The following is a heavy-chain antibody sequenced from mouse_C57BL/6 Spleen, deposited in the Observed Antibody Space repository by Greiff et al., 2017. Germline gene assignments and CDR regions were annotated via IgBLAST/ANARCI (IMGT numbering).Heavy chain of an antibody. Sequence: QVQLQQPGAELVMPGASVKLSCKASGYTFTSYWMHWVKQRPGQGLEWIGEIDPSDSYTNYNQKFKGKSTLTVDKSSSTAYMQLSSLTSEDSAVYYCARSTWDWFAYWGQGTLVTVSA. CDR1: GYTFTSYW. V-gene: IGHV1-69*01. J-gene: IGHJ3*01. D-gene: IGHD4-1*01. CDR3: ARSTWDWFAY. CDR2: IDPSDSYT.